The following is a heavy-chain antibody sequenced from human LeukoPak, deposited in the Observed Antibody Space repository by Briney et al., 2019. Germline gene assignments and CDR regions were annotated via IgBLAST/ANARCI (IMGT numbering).Heavy chain of an antibody. CDR3: ARTYYYGSGSYGR. CDR1: GGSFSGYY. V-gene: IGHV4-34*01. Sequence: SETLSLTCAVYGGSFSGYYWSWIRQPPGKGLEWIGEINHSGSTNYNPSLKCRVTISVDTSKNQFSLKLSSVTAADTAVYYCARTYYYGSGSYGRWGQGTLVTVSS. D-gene: IGHD3-10*01. CDR2: INHSGST. J-gene: IGHJ4*02.